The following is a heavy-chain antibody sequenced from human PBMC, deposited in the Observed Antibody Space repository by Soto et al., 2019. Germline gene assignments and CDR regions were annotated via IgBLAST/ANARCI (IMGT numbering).Heavy chain of an antibody. Sequence: GESLNISCKGSGYSFTIYWIGWVRQMPGKGLEWMGIIYPGDSNTRYSPSFQGQVTISADKSISTAYLQWSSLKASDTAMYYCARSYYYDSSGSGPEYFQHWGQGTLVTVSS. CDR1: GYSFTIYW. V-gene: IGHV5-51*01. D-gene: IGHD3-22*01. CDR3: ARSYYYDSSGSGPEYFQH. CDR2: IYPGDSNT. J-gene: IGHJ1*01.